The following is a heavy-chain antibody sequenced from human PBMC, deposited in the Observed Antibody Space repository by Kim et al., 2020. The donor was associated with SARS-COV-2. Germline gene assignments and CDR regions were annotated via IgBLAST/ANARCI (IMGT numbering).Heavy chain of an antibody. CDR1: GGSISSYY. CDR2: IYYSGST. J-gene: IGHJ4*02. D-gene: IGHD3-22*01. CDR3: ARAGYYYDSSDYYKFDY. V-gene: IGHV4-59*01. Sequence: SETLYLTCTVSGGSISSYYWSWIRQPPGKGLEWIGYIYYSGSTNYNPSLKSRVTISVDTSKNQFSLKLSSVTAADTAVYYCARAGYYYDSSDYYKFDYWGQGTLVTVSS.